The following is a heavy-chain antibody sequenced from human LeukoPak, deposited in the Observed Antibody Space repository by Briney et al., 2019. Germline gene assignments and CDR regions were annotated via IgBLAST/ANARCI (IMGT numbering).Heavy chain of an antibody. V-gene: IGHV3-48*01. CDR2: ISSSSSPI. CDR1: GFTFSSYR. Sequence: GGPLRLSCAASGFTFSSYRMNWVRQAPGKGLEGVSYISSSSSPIYFADSVKGRFTISRDNAKNSLYLQMNSLRAEDKAVYYCAREAYGDFDYWGQGTLVTVSS. CDR3: AREAYGDFDY. J-gene: IGHJ4*02. D-gene: IGHD4-17*01.